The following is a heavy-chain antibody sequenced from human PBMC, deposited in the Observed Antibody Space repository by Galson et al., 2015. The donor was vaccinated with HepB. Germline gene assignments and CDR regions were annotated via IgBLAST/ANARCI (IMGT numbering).Heavy chain of an antibody. V-gene: IGHV3-48*02. J-gene: IGHJ3*02. CDR3: ARVLYGDYVATGYAFDI. D-gene: IGHD4-17*01. CDR1: GFTFSSYG. Sequence: SLRLSCAASGFTFSSYGMNRVRQAPGKGLEWVSYINTISSPIYYADSVKGRFTISRDNARNSLYPQMSSLREEDAAVYYCARVLYGDYVATGYAFDIWGQGTLVTVSS. CDR2: INTISSPI.